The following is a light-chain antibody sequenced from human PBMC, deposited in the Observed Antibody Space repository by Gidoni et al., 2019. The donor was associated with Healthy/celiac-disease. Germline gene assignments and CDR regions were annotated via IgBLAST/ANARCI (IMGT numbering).Light chain of an antibody. V-gene: IGKV2-28*01. CDR3: MQALKTPQT. Sequence: DIVMTQSPLSLPVTPGEPASIYCRSSQSLLHSNGYNYLDWYLQKPGQSPQLLIYLGSNRASGVPERFSGSGSGTDFTLKISRVEAEDVGVYYCMQALKTPQTFGQXTKLEIK. CDR2: LGS. J-gene: IGKJ2*01. CDR1: QSLLHSNGYNY.